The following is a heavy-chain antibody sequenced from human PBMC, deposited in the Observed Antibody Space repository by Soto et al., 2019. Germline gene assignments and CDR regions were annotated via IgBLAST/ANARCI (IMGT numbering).Heavy chain of an antibody. CDR2: IYYSGST. CDR3: ARTARVVKGQWYFDL. Sequence: QVQLQESGPGLVKPSETLSLTCSVSGGSISSYYWSWIRQPPVKGLEWIGYIYYSGSTNYNPSLKSRVTISVDTSKNQFSLKLSAVTAADTAVYYCARTARVVKGQWYFDLWGRGTLVTVSS. CDR1: GGSISSYY. D-gene: IGHD2-15*01. J-gene: IGHJ2*01. V-gene: IGHV4-59*08.